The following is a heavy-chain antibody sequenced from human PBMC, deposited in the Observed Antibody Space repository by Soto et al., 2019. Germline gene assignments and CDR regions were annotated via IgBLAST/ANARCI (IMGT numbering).Heavy chain of an antibody. CDR1: GGSISSGDYY. CDR3: ARAQGSGFLVS. D-gene: IGHD3-10*01. V-gene: IGHV4-30-4*01. Sequence: QVQLQESGPGLVKPSQTLSLTCTVSGGSISSGDYYWSWIRQPPGKGLVWIGYIYYSGSTYYNPSLKRRVTISVDTSKNQFSLQLSSVTAADTAAYYCARAQGSGFLVSWGQGTLVTVSS. J-gene: IGHJ4*02. CDR2: IYYSGST.